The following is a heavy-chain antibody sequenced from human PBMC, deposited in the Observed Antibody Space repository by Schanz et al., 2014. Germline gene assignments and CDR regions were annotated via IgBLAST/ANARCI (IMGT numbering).Heavy chain of an antibody. V-gene: IGHV3-23*04. D-gene: IGHD3-10*01. J-gene: IGHJ4*02. CDR3: AKDPRGDKNDRAYYFDY. CDR2: ISSGGNP. CDR1: GFTFSSYA. Sequence: EAHLVESGGGLVKPGGSLRLSCAASGFTFSSYAMSWVRQAPGKGLEWVSSISSGGNPYYANSVKGRFGISRDNSENTLYLQMSSLRVEDTAVYYCAKDPRGDKNDRAYYFDYWGQGTLVSVSS.